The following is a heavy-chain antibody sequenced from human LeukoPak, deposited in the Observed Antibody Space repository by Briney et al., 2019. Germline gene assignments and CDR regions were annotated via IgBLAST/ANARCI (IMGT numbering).Heavy chain of an antibody. CDR1: GGSFSGYY. J-gene: IGHJ3*02. V-gene: IGHV4-34*01. CDR3: ARGPDSSGYRDAFDI. Sequence: SETLSLTCAVYGGSFSGYYWSWIRQPPGKGLEWIGEINHSGSTNYNPSLKSRVTISVDTSKNQFSLKLSSVTAADTAVYYCARGPDSSGYRDAFDIWGQGTMVTVSS. D-gene: IGHD3-22*01. CDR2: INHSGST.